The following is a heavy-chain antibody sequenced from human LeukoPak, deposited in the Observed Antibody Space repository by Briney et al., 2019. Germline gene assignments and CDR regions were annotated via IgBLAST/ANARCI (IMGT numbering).Heavy chain of an antibody. CDR3: AKGVATNMGYWFDP. CDR1: GGSISSYY. D-gene: IGHD5-12*01. V-gene: IGHV4-59*08. Sequence: SETLSLTCTVSGGSISSYYWSWIRQPPGKGLEWIGYIYYSGSTNYNPSLKSRVTISVDTSKNQFSLKLSSVTAADTAVYYCAKGVATNMGYWFDPWGQGTLVTVSS. J-gene: IGHJ5*02. CDR2: IYYSGST.